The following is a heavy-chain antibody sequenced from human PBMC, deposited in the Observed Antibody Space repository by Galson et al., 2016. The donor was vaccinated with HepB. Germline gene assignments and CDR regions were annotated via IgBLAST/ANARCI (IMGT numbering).Heavy chain of an antibody. CDR1: GFSFSTYS. CDR3: ARMRYSSGWLDGFDI. CDR2: ISSGSAYR. D-gene: IGHD6-19*01. Sequence: SLRLSCAVSGFSFSTYSMNWVRQAPGKGLEWVSSISSGSAYRYYADSVKGRFTISRDNAKKSLYLQMNSLRAEDTAVYYCARMRYSSGWLDGFDIWGQGTMVTVSS. J-gene: IGHJ3*02. V-gene: IGHV3-21*01.